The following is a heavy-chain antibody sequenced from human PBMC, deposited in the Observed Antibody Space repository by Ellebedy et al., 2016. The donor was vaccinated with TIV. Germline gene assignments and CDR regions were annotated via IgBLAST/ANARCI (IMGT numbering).Heavy chain of an antibody. V-gene: IGHV3-7*03. CDR1: GFTFSNAW. Sequence: GGSLRLSCAGSGFTFSNAWMSWVRQAPGKGLEWVANIKEDGSERHYVDSVEGRFTISRDNAKNSLYLQMDNLGAEDTAVYYCARGGNHFFGHWGQGNLVTVSS. J-gene: IGHJ4*02. CDR3: ARGGNHFFGH. CDR2: IKEDGSER. D-gene: IGHD4-23*01.